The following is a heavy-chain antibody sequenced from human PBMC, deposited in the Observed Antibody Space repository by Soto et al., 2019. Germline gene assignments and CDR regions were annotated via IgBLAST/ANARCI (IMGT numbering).Heavy chain of an antibody. CDR3: SRFIMVGGWFDPNYYHGMDV. D-gene: IGHD6-19*01. J-gene: IGHJ6*02. V-gene: IGHV1-18*01. CDR2: ISGYNGNT. CDR1: GYTFSNYG. Sequence: QVQLVQSGAEVKKPGASVTVSCKTSGYTFSNYGINWVRQAPGQGLEWMGWISGYNGNTNYAQTVEGRVTMTTDTSTGTVYMEQRSLKSDDTAIYYCSRFIMVGGWFDPNYYHGMDVWGQGTKVTVSS.